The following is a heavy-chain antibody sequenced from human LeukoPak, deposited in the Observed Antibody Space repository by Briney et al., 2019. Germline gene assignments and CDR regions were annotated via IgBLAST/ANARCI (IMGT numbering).Heavy chain of an antibody. Sequence: PSETLSLTCTVSGGFISSSSYYWGWIRQPPGKGLEWIGSIYYSGSTYYNPSLKSRVTISVDTSKNQFSLKLSSVTAADTAVYYCARQFSWGDYYYYMDVWGKGTTVTVSS. V-gene: IGHV4-39*01. D-gene: IGHD6-13*01. J-gene: IGHJ6*03. CDR1: GGFISSSSYY. CDR3: ARQFSWGDYYYYMDV. CDR2: IYYSGST.